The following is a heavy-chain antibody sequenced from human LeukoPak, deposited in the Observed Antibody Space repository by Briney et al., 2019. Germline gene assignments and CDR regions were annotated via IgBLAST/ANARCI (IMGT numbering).Heavy chain of an antibody. CDR2: IKGDESAK. Sequence: GGSLRLSCAASGFTFRSYWMAWVRQAPGKGLEWVANIKGDESAKHQADSVKGRFTISRDNAQNLLYLQMSSLRGEDTAVYYCTKLKGWYGEGAFDYWGQGTLVTVSS. J-gene: IGHJ4*02. CDR1: GFTFRSYW. D-gene: IGHD3-10*01. CDR3: TKLKGWYGEGAFDY. V-gene: IGHV3-7*03.